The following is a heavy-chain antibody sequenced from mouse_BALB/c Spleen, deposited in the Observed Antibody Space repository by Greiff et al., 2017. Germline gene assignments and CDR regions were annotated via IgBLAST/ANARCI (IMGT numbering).Heavy chain of an antibody. J-gene: IGHJ2*01. V-gene: IGHV5-4*02. CDR1: GFTFSDYY. D-gene: IGHD1-1*02. CDR3: ARGPGNYFVY. CDR2: ISDGGSYT. Sequence: EVKLVESGGGLVKPGGSLKLSCAASGFTFSDYYMYWVRQTPEKRLEWVATISDGGSYTYYPDSVKGRFTISRDNAKNNLYLQMSSLKSEDTAMYYCARGPGNYFVYWGQGTTLTVSS.